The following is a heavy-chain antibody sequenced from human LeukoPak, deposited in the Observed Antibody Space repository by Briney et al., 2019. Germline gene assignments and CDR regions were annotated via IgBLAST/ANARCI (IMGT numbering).Heavy chain of an antibody. J-gene: IGHJ4*02. CDR2: IWYDGSNK. Sequence: GRSLRLSCAASGFTFSSYGMHWVRQAPGKGLEWVAVIWYDGSNKYYADSVKGRFTISRDNSKNTLYLQMNSLRAEDTAVYYCARDGPQDTTMGLIAPADYWGQGTLVTVSS. V-gene: IGHV3-33*01. CDR3: ARDGPQDTTMGLIAPADY. CDR1: GFTFSSYG. D-gene: IGHD5-18*01.